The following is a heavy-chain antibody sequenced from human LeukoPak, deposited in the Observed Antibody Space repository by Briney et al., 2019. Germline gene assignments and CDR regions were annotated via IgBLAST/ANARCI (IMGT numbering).Heavy chain of an antibody. CDR3: ARADTTGTTYYYYGMDV. CDR1: GGSISSYY. V-gene: IGHV4-59*01. D-gene: IGHD1-1*01. J-gene: IGHJ6*02. Sequence: SETLSLTCTVYGGSISSYYWSWIRQPPGKGLEWIGYIYYSGSTNYNPSLKSRVTISVDTSKNQFSLKLSSVTAADTAVYYCARADTTGTTYYYYGMDVWGQGTTVTVSS. CDR2: IYYSGST.